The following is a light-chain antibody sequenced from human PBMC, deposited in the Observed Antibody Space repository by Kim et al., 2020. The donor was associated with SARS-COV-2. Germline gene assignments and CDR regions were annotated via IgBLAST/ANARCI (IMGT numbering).Light chain of an antibody. CDR2: DAA. CDR3: QQYDVTPFT. J-gene: IGKJ5*01. CDR1: EDVSDY. V-gene: IGKV1-33*01. Sequence: GDRVTITCQASEDVSDYFNWYHQKPGEAPKVLIRDAANLESGVPSRFSRGGYRTEFSLTISSVQPEDMGTYYCQQYDVTPFTFGQGTRLEIK.